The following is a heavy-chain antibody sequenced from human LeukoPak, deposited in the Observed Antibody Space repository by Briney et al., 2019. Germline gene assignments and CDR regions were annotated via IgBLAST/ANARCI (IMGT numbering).Heavy chain of an antibody. D-gene: IGHD3-22*01. CDR2: INHSGST. J-gene: IGHJ4*02. CDR3: ARRRTYYYDSSGYAKVYYFDY. CDR1: GYSISSGYY. Sequence: SETLSLTCTVSGYSISSGYYWGWIRQPPGKGLEWIGEINHSGSTNYNPSLKSRVTISVDTSENQFSLKLSSVTAADTAVYYCARRRTYYYDSSGYAKVYYFDYWGQGTLVTVSS. V-gene: IGHV4-38-2*02.